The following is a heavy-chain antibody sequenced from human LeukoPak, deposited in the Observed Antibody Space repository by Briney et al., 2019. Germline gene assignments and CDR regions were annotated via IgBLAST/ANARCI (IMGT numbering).Heavy chain of an antibody. V-gene: IGHV3-30-3*01. CDR2: ISYDGSNK. Sequence: GGSLRLSCAASGFTFSSYAMHWVRQAPGKGLEWVAVISYDGSNKYYADSVKGRFTISRDNSKNTLYLQMNSLRAEDTAVYYRARDHGYQLLYDPDAFDIWGQGTMVTVSS. CDR1: GFTFSSYA. CDR3: ARDHGYQLLYDPDAFDI. D-gene: IGHD2-2*02. J-gene: IGHJ3*02.